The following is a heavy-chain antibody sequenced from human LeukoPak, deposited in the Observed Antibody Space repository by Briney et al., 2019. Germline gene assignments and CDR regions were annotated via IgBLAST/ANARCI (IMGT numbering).Heavy chain of an antibody. CDR2: ISYDGSNK. D-gene: IGHD5-24*01. Sequence: QSGRFLRLSCAASGFTFSNYAMHWVRQAPGKGLEWVAVISYDGSNKYYTDSVKGRFTISGDSSKNTLYLQMNSLRPEDTAVYYCARGRDGYNHRYYYYYMDVWGKGTTVTVSS. J-gene: IGHJ6*03. CDR3: ARGRDGYNHRYYYYYMDV. V-gene: IGHV3-30*04. CDR1: GFTFSNYA.